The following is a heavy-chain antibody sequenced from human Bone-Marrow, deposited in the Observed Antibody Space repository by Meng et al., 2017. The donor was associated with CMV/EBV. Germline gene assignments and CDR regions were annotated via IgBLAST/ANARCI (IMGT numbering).Heavy chain of an antibody. CDR2: ITSSGRTI. CDR3: ARGALGGATARNYYYYGMDV. CDR1: GFTLNTFE. D-gene: IGHD1-26*01. J-gene: IGHJ6*02. Sequence: GESLKISCSASGFTLNTFEMHWVRQAPGKGLEWLSYITSSGRTIYYADSVKGRFTISRDNAKNSLYLQMSSLRAEDTAVYYCARGALGGATARNYYYYGMDVWGQGTTVTVSS. V-gene: IGHV3-48*03.